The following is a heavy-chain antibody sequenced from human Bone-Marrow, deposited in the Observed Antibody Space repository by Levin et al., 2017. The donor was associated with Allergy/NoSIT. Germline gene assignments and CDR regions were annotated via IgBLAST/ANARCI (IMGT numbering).Heavy chain of an antibody. CDR3: ARSICGGDCRQGSVGARYYFDY. CDR1: GGSISSSSYY. Sequence: PSETLSLTCTVSGGSISSSSYYWGWIRQPPGKGLEWIGSIYYSGSTYYNPSLKSRVTISVDTSKNQFSLKLSSVTAADTAVYYCARSICGGDCRQGSVGARYYFDYWGQGTLVTVSS. D-gene: IGHD2-21*02. J-gene: IGHJ4*02. V-gene: IGHV4-39*01. CDR2: IYYSGST.